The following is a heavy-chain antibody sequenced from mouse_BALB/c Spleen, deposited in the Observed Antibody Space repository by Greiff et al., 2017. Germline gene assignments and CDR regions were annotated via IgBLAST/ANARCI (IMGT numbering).Heavy chain of an antibody. V-gene: IGHV1S22*01. Sequence: LQQPGSELVRPGASVKLSCKASGYTFTSYWMHWVKQRPGQGLEWIGNIYPGSGSTNYDEKFKSKATLTVDTSSSTAYMQLSSLTSEDSAVYYCTRSDGYYWYFDVWGAGTTVTVSS. J-gene: IGHJ1*01. D-gene: IGHD2-3*01. CDR2: IYPGSGST. CDR3: TRSDGYYWYFDV. CDR1: GYTFTSYW.